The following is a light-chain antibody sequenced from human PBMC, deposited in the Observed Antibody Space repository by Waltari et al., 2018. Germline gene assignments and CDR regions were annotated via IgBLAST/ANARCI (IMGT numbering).Light chain of an antibody. Sequence: QSALTQPRAVSGSPGQSVTISCTATTSDVGGYNHVSWYQQHPGKAPKLMIYDVSNRPSGVPERFSCSKSGNTASLTISGLQAEDEADYYCCSNAGSYAWVFGGGTKLTVL. CDR1: TSDVGGYNH. V-gene: IGLV2-11*01. CDR3: CSNAGSYAWV. CDR2: DVS. J-gene: IGLJ3*02.